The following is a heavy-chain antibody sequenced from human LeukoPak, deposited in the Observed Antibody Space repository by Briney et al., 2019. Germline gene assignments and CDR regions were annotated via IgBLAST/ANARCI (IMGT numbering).Heavy chain of an antibody. D-gene: IGHD3-3*01. Sequence: PGGSLRLSCAASGFTFSSYGMHWVRQAPGKGLEWVAVISYDGSNKYYADSVKGRFTISRDNSKNTLYLQMNSLRAEDTAVYYCARAVIRFSPGDAFDIWGQGTMVTVSS. J-gene: IGHJ3*02. V-gene: IGHV3-30*19. CDR2: ISYDGSNK. CDR1: GFTFSSYG. CDR3: ARAVIRFSPGDAFDI.